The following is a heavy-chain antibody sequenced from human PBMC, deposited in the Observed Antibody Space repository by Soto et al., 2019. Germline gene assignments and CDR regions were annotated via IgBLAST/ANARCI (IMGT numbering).Heavy chain of an antibody. V-gene: IGHV2-5*01. CDR1: GFSLSTSGVG. J-gene: IGHJ2*01. D-gene: IGHD4-17*01. CDR3: AHLRMTTVTLYWYFDL. CDR2: IYWNDDK. Sequence: QITLKESGPTLVNPTQTLTLTCTFSGFSLSTSGVGVGWIRQPPGKALEWLALIYWNDDKRYSPSLKSRLTITQDTSKNQVVLTMTNMDPVDTATYYCAHLRMTTVTLYWYFDLWGRGTLVTVSS.